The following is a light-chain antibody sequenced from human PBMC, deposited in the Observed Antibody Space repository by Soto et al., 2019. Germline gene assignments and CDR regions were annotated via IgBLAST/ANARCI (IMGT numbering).Light chain of an antibody. V-gene: IGKV3D-20*01. CDR1: QSFSSSY. CDR2: DAS. J-gene: IGKJ2*01. CDR3: QQYGSSPQT. Sequence: EIVLTQSPATLSLSPGERATLSCGARQSFSSSYLAWYQQKPGLAPSLLIYDASSRATGIPDRFSGSGSGTDFTLTISRLKPEDFAVYYCQQYGSSPQTFGQGTKLEIK.